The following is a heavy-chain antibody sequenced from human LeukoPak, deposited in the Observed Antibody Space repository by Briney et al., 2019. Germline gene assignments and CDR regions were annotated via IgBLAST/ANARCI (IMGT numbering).Heavy chain of an antibody. CDR1: GDSISPSNW. Sequence: SETLSLTCAVSGDSISPSNWLRWVRQPPGKGLEGIGVIYYTGSTYYNPSLKSRLTISVDTSKNQFSLRLSSVTAADTAVYYCARARFPNSSGRAYFDYWGQGTLVTVSS. J-gene: IGHJ4*02. CDR3: ARARFPNSSGRAYFDY. D-gene: IGHD6-19*01. V-gene: IGHV4-4*02. CDR2: IYYTGST.